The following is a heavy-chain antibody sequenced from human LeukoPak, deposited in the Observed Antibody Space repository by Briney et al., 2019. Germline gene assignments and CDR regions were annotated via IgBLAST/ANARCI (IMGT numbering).Heavy chain of an antibody. CDR1: GFTFSTYT. CDR3: ARDYYGNYYFDY. CDR2: ISSTSSYI. D-gene: IGHD3-10*01. Sequence: GGSLRLSCAPSGFTFSTYTMNWVRQAPGKGLEWVSSISSTSSYIYYADSLKGRFTISRDNARNSLYLHMNSLRAEDTAVYFCARDYYGNYYFDYWGRGTLVTVSS. V-gene: IGHV3-21*01. J-gene: IGHJ4*02.